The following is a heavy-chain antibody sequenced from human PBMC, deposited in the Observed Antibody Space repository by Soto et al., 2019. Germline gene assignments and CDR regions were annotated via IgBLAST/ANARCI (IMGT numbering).Heavy chain of an antibody. J-gene: IGHJ6*02. CDR1: GGSISSGTYY. D-gene: IGHD6-6*01. CDR3: ARTPPDYSSSGAFALDV. CDR2: IYYSGST. Sequence: LTCTVSGGSISSGTYYWSWIRQHPGKGLEWIGYIYYSGSTYYNPSLKSRIIISVDTSKNQFSLKLSSVTAADTAVYYCARTPPDYSSSGAFALDVWGQGTTVTVSS. V-gene: IGHV4-31*03.